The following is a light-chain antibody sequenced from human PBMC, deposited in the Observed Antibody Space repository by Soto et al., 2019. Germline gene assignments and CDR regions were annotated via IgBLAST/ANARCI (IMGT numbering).Light chain of an antibody. V-gene: IGLV2-23*02. CDR3: CSYAGSSTFGVV. CDR1: SSDVGSYNL. J-gene: IGLJ2*01. CDR2: EVS. Sequence: QSALTQPASVSGSPGQSITISCTATSSDVGSYNLVSWYQQHPGKAPKLMIYEVSERPSGVSNRCSGSKSGNTASLTISGLQAEDEADYYCCSYAGSSTFGVVFGGGTKLTVL.